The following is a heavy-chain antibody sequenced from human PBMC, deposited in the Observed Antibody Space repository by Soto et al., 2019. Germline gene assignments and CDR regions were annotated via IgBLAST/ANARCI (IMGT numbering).Heavy chain of an antibody. CDR2: INAGNGNK. CDR3: ARGGSLYWYFDL. J-gene: IGHJ2*01. CDR1: GYTFTNYA. Sequence: QVQLVQSGAEVKKPGASVKVSCKASGYTFTNYAMHWVRQAPGQRHEWMGWINAGNGNKKYSQKFQGRVTITRDTAASTAYMELSRLRSEDTAVYYCARGGSLYWYFDLWGRGTLVTVSA. D-gene: IGHD1-26*01. V-gene: IGHV1-3*01.